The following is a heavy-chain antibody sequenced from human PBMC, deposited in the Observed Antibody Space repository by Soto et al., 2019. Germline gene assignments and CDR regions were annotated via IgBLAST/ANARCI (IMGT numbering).Heavy chain of an antibody. Sequence: GGSLRLSCAASGFTFSSYAMHWVRQAPGKGLEWVAVISYDGSNKYYADSVMGRFTISRDNSKNTLYLQMNSLRAEDTAVYYCARDLYGDFHYYYYGMDVWGQGTTVTVSS. CDR1: GFTFSSYA. D-gene: IGHD4-17*01. CDR3: ARDLYGDFHYYYYGMDV. CDR2: ISYDGSNK. J-gene: IGHJ6*02. V-gene: IGHV3-30-3*01.